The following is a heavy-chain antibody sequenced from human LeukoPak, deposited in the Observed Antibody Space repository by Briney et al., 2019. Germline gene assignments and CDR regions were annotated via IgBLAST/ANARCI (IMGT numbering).Heavy chain of an antibody. J-gene: IGHJ4*02. CDR1: GFTFSSYG. CDR2: ISGSGGST. Sequence: GGSLRLSCAASGFTFSSYGMSWVRQAPGKGLEWVSAISGSGGSTYYADSVKGRFTISRDNSKNTLYLQMNSLRAEDTAVYYCARGGGLTYYDILTGYYTPYYFDYWGQGTLVTVSS. CDR3: ARGGGLTYYDILTGYYTPYYFDY. D-gene: IGHD3-9*01. V-gene: IGHV3-23*01.